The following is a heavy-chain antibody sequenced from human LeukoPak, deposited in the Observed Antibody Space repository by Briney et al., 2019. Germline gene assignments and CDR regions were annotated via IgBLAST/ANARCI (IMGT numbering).Heavy chain of an antibody. J-gene: IGHJ2*01. D-gene: IGHD3-9*01. V-gene: IGHV4-38-2*02. CDR1: AYSISSGYY. Sequence: SETLSLTCTVSAYSISSGYYWGWIRQPPGKGLEWIGSIYHSGTTYYNPSLKSRVTISVDTSKNQFSLKLSSVTAADTAVYYCARTSGPYDILTGYHPSYWYFDLWGRGTLVTVSS. CDR2: IYHSGTT. CDR3: ARTSGPYDILTGYHPSYWYFDL.